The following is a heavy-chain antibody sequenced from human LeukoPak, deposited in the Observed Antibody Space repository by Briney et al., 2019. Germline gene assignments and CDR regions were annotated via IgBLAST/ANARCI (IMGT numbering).Heavy chain of an antibody. D-gene: IGHD6-13*01. J-gene: IGHJ4*02. V-gene: IGHV4-31*03. CDR2: IYYSGST. Sequence: PSQTLSLTCTVSGGSISSGGYYWSWIRQHPGKGLEWIGYIYYSGSTYYNPSLKSRVTISVDTSKNQFSLKLSSVTAADTAVHYCARRIAAAGTSDYWGQGTLVTVSS. CDR3: ARRIAAAGTSDY. CDR1: GGSISSGGYY.